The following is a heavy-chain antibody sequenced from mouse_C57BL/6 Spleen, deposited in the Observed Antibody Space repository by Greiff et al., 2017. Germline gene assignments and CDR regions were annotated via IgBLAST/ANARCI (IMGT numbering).Heavy chain of an antibody. CDR1: GYSITRGYY. J-gene: IGHJ4*01. CDR2: ISYDGSN. D-gene: IGHD2-3*01. CDR3: ARAGVYDGYYDYAMDY. Sequence: EVQLQQSGPGLVKPSQSLSLTCSVTGYSITRGYYWNWIRQFPGNKLEWMGYISYDGSNNYNPSLKNRISITRDTSKNQFFLKLNSVTTEDTATYYCARAGVYDGYYDYAMDYWGQGTSVTVSS. V-gene: IGHV3-6*01.